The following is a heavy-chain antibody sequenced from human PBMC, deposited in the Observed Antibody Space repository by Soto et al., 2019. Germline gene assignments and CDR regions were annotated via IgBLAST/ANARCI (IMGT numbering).Heavy chain of an antibody. Sequence: QVQLQQWGAGLLKPSETLSLTCAVYGGSFSGYYWSWIRKPPGKGLEWIGEINHSVSTNYDTSLKSRVTISVDTSKNQCSLKLSSVTAADTAVYYCARVVIVGFDIWGQGTMVTGSS. CDR3: ARVVIVGFDI. V-gene: IGHV4-34*01. CDR1: GGSFSGYY. D-gene: IGHD2-21*01. CDR2: INHSVST. J-gene: IGHJ3*02.